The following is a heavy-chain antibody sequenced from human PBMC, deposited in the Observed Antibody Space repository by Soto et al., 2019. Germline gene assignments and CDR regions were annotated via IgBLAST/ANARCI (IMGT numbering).Heavy chain of an antibody. CDR1: GFTFSSSG. CDR3: ANHAGFDF. Sequence: EGQLLQSGGGLVQPGESLRVSCAASGFTFSSSGMSWVRQAPGKGLEWVSSISVRGDYRYYADSDRGRFTISRDNSKNTLYLQMNSLTAEDTAVYYCANHAGFDFWGQGTMVAVSS. D-gene: IGHD6-13*01. J-gene: IGHJ3*01. V-gene: IGHV3-23*01. CDR2: ISVRGDYR.